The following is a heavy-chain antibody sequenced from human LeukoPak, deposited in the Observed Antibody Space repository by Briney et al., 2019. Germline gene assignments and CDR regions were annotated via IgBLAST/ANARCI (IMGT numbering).Heavy chain of an antibody. J-gene: IGHJ6*02. CDR2: ISSSSSTI. D-gene: IGHD2-2*01. V-gene: IGHV3-48*01. CDR3: ARETSGNKDLVVVPTTIRYGMDV. Sequence: PGGSLRLSCAASGFTFSSYNMNWVRQAPGKGLEWVSYISSSSSTIYYADSVKGRFTISRDNAKNSLYLQMNSLRAEDTAVYYCARETSGNKDLVVVPTTIRYGMDVWGQGTTVSVSS. CDR1: GFTFSSYN.